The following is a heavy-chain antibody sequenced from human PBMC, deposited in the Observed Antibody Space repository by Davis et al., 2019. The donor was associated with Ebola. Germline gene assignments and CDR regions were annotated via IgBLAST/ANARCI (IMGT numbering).Heavy chain of an antibody. CDR2: IWYDGINK. Sequence: PARSLRPACLAYGFTFSSYAMSWVRQAPGKGLEWEEVIWYDGINKYYADSVKGRFTISRDNSKNTLYLQMNSLRAEDTDVYYGAKDRNPLRYQLPYDYLGQGTLVTVSS. CDR3: AKDRNPLRYQLPYDY. J-gene: IGHJ4*02. D-gene: IGHD2-2*01. V-gene: IGHV3-33*06. CDR1: GFTFSSYA.